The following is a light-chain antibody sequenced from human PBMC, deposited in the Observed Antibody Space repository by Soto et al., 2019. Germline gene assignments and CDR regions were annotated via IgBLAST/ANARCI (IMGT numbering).Light chain of an antibody. CDR1: QSISTY. V-gene: IGKV1-39*01. CDR2: AAF. J-gene: IGKJ1*01. CDR3: QQSYNPVWT. Sequence: DCHMTQSPSSLSEHVGCRFAITCRADQSISTYINWYQQKPGKAPKLLIYAAFTLQSGVPSRFSGSGSGTDFTLTISSLQREDFATYCCQQSYNPVWTFAQGTKLDIK.